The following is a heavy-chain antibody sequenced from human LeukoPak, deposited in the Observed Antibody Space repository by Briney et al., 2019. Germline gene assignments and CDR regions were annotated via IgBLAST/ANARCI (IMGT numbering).Heavy chain of an antibody. CDR3: AKDPHSAAAGSLGFDP. CDR2: ISGSGGSI. J-gene: IGHJ5*02. V-gene: IGHV3-23*01. D-gene: IGHD6-13*01. Sequence: GGSLTLSCAASGFTFSSYAMSWVRQAPGKGLEWVSAISGSGGSIYYADSEKGRFTISRDNSKNTLYLQMNSLRAEDTAVYYCAKDPHSAAAGSLGFDPWGQGTLVTVSS. CDR1: GFTFSSYA.